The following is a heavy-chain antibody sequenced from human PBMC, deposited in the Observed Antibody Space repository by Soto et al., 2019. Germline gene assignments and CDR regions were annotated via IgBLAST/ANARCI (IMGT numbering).Heavy chain of an antibody. Sequence: ASVKVSCKDSGYTFTIYGISWVRQAPGQGLEWMGWISVHNGNTNYAQKLQGRVTMTTDTSTSTAYMELRSLRSDDTAVYYCARGRIAVAGTSQYFPHWGQGTLVTVSS. CDR3: ARGRIAVAGTSQYFPH. CDR2: ISVHNGNT. D-gene: IGHD6-13*01. CDR1: GYTFTIYG. V-gene: IGHV1-18*01. J-gene: IGHJ1*01.